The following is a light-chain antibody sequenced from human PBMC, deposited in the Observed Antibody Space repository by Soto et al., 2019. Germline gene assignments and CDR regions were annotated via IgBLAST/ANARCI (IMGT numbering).Light chain of an antibody. V-gene: IGLV2-8*01. J-gene: IGLJ3*02. Sequence: QSALTQPPSASGSPGQSLTISCTGTSSDVGAHNYVSWYQQNPGKAPKLMLYDVNKRPSGVPDRFSGSKSDNTASLTVSGLQAEDEADYYCSSYAGGNNWVFGGGTKLTVL. CDR3: SSYAGGNNWV. CDR1: SSDVGAHNY. CDR2: DVN.